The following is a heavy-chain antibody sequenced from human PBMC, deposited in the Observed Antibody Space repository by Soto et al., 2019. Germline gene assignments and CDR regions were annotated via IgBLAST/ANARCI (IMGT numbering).Heavy chain of an antibody. CDR3: ARVSRELRGVDY. D-gene: IGHD1-26*01. J-gene: IGHJ4*02. Sequence: SETLSLTCTVSGGSISSGGYYWSWIRQHPGKGLEWIGYIYYSGSTYYNPSLKSRVTISVDTSKNQFSLKLSSVTAADTAVYYCARVSRELRGVDYWGQGTLVTSPQ. CDR1: GGSISSGGYY. V-gene: IGHV4-31*03. CDR2: IYYSGST.